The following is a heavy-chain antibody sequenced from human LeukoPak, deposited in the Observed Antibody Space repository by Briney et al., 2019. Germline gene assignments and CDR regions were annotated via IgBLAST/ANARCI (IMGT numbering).Heavy chain of an antibody. Sequence: SETLSLTCTVSGGSISSCNFYWGWIRQPPGKGLEWIGSIYYGGSTYYNPSLKSRVTISVVPSNNQSSLELSSVTAADTAVYYWARDAGYCSSTSCQDDAFDIRGQGTMVTVSS. D-gene: IGHD2-2*01. CDR3: ARDAGYCSSTSCQDDAFDI. V-gene: IGHV4-39*02. CDR2: IYYGGST. J-gene: IGHJ3*02. CDR1: GGSISSCNFY.